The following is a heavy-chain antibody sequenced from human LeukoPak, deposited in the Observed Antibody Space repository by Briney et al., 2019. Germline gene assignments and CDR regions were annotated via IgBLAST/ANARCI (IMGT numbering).Heavy chain of an antibody. CDR2: ISYDGSNK. Sequence: QPGGSLRLSCAASGFTFSSYAMHWVRQAPGKGLEWVAVISYDGSNKYYADSVKGRFTISRDNSKNTLYLQMNSLRAEDTAVYYCAKGPLTEVAGTTWDYWGQGTLVTVSS. D-gene: IGHD6-19*01. J-gene: IGHJ4*02. CDR1: GFTFSSYA. CDR3: AKGPLTEVAGTTWDY. V-gene: IGHV3-30-3*02.